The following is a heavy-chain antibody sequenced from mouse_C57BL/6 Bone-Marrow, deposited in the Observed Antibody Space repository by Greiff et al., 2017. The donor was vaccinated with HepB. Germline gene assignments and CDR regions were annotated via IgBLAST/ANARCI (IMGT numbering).Heavy chain of an antibody. CDR3: ARDQVLWYRFAY. Sequence: EVQVVESGGGLVKPGGSLKLSCAASGFTFSSYAMSWVRQTPEKRLEWVATISDGGSYTYYPDNVKGRFTISRDNAKNNLYLQMSHLKSEETAMYYCARDQVLWYRFAYWGQGTLVTVSA. V-gene: IGHV5-4*01. J-gene: IGHJ3*01. CDR2: ISDGGSYT. D-gene: IGHD2-1*01. CDR1: GFTFSSYA.